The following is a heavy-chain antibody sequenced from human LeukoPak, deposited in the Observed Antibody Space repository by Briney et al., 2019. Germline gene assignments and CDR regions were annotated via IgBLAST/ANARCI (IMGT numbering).Heavy chain of an antibody. J-gene: IGHJ5*02. Sequence: GASVKVSCKASGYTFTSYAMHWVRQAPGQRLEWMGWINPNSGGTNYAQKFQGRVTMTRDTSISTAYMELSRLRSDDTAVYYCAREGVFGVAINWFDPWGQGTLVTVSS. V-gene: IGHV1-2*02. CDR3: AREGVFGVAINWFDP. CDR1: GYTFTSYA. CDR2: INPNSGGT. D-gene: IGHD3-3*01.